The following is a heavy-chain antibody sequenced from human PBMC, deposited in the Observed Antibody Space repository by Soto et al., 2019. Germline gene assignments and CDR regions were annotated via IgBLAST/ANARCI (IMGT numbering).Heavy chain of an antibody. J-gene: IGHJ4*02. V-gene: IGHV4-34*01. D-gene: IGHD1-26*01. CDR1: GGSFSGYY. CDR2: INHRGST. CDR3: ARLVGAIKVQFFDY. Sequence: PSETLSLTCAVYGGSFSGYYWSWIRQPPGKGLEWIGEINHRGSTNYNPSLKSRVTISVDTSKNQFSLKLSSVTAADTVVYYCARLVGAIKVQFFDYWGQGTLVTVSS.